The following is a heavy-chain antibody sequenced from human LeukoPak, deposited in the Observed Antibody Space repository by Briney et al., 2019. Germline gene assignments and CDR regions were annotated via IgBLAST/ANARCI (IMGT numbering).Heavy chain of an antibody. J-gene: IGHJ4*02. CDR1: GFTFSSYW. D-gene: IGHD6-13*01. CDR2: IKQDGSEE. CDR3: ARSTPGYSSSWLPFDY. V-gene: IGHV3-7*05. Sequence: QAGGSLRLSCAASGFTFSSYWMSWVRQAPGKGLEWVANIKQDGSEEYYVDSVKGRFTISRDNAKNSLYLQMNSLRAEDTAVYYCARSTPGYSSSWLPFDYWGQGTLVTVSS.